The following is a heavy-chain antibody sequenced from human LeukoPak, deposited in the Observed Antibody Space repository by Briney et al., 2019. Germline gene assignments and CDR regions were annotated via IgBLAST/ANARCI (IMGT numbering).Heavy chain of an antibody. CDR1: GYTFISYA. D-gene: IGHD2-15*01. V-gene: IGHV1-3*01. Sequence: ASVKVSCKASGYTFISYAMHWVRQAPGQRLEWMGWINAGNGNTKYSQKFQGRVTITRDTSASTAYMELSSLRSEDTAVYYCARVCSGGSCYYHYGMDVWGKGTTVTVSS. CDR3: ARVCSGGSCYYHYGMDV. CDR2: INAGNGNT. J-gene: IGHJ6*04.